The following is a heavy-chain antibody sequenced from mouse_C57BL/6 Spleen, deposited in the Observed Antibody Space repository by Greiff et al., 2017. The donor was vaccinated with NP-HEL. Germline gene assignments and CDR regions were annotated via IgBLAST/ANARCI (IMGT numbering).Heavy chain of an antibody. CDR1: GFTFSSYT. Sequence: EVQGVESGGGLVKPGGSLKLSCAASGFTFSSYTMSWFRQTPAKRLEWVATISGGGGNTYYPDRVKGRFTISRDNAKNTLYLQMSSLRSEDTAFYYGARPYDYDDLFAYWGQGTLVTVSA. CDR3: ARPYDYDDLFAY. J-gene: IGHJ3*01. CDR2: ISGGGGNT. V-gene: IGHV5-9*01. D-gene: IGHD2-4*01.